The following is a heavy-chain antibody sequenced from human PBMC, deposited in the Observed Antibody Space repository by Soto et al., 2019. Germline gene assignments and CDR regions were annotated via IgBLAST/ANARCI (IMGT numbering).Heavy chain of an antibody. CDR2: MNPNSGNT. V-gene: IGHV1-8*01. CDR3: ARAYTMVRGDRYYYMDV. D-gene: IGHD3-10*01. Sequence: ASVKVSCTASGYTFTSYDINWVRQATGQGLEWMGWMNPNSGNTGYAQKFQGRVTMTRNTSISTAYMELSSLRSEDTAVYYCARAYTMVRGDRYYYMDVWGKGTTVTVSS. CDR1: GYTFTSYD. J-gene: IGHJ6*03.